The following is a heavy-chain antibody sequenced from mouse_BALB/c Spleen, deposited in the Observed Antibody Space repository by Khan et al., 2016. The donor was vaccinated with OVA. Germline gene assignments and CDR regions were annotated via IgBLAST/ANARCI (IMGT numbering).Heavy chain of an antibody. CDR1: GYTFTSYD. Sequence: QVQLQQSGAELVKPGASVKLSCKASGYTFTSYDINWVRQRPEQGLEWIGWMFPGDGSTKYNENFKGKATLTTDKSSSTAYMQLSRLTSEDSGAYFCARGGYGGCAYWGQGTLVTVSA. D-gene: IGHD2-14*01. CDR3: ARGGYGGCAY. J-gene: IGHJ3*01. CDR2: MFPGDGST. V-gene: IGHV1-85*01.